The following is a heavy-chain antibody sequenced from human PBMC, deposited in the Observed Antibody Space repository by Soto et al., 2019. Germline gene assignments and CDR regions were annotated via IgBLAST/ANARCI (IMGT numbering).Heavy chain of an antibody. Sequence: SETLSLTCTVSGGSISSYYWSWIRQPAGKGLEWIGRIYTSGSTNYNPSLKSRVTMSVDTSKNQFSLKLSSVTAADTAVYYCARAGPRYDFWSGYYSSGPHNWFDPQGQGPLATVSS. D-gene: IGHD3-3*01. J-gene: IGHJ5*02. CDR3: ARAGPRYDFWSGYYSSGPHNWFDP. CDR1: GGSISSYY. V-gene: IGHV4-4*07. CDR2: IYTSGST.